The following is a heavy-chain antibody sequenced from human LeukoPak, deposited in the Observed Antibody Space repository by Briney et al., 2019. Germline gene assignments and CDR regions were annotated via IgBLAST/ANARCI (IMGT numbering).Heavy chain of an antibody. V-gene: IGHV3-21*01. Sequence: GGSLRLSCVASGFTFSIYTMSWVRQAPGKGLEWVSTITSSSSSIYSADSVKGRLTISRDNARNSLYLEMNSLRDEDTAVYYCARDLAWGAYWGQGTLVTVSS. CDR2: ITSSSSSI. CDR1: GFTFSIYT. CDR3: ARDLAWGAY. D-gene: IGHD4/OR15-4a*01. J-gene: IGHJ4*02.